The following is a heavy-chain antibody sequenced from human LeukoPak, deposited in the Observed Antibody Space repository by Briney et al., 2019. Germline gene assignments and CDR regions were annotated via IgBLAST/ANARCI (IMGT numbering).Heavy chain of an antibody. CDR3: ARVAIVGTFDY. D-gene: IGHD1-26*01. V-gene: IGHV3-49*04. CDR1: GFTFGDYA. Sequence: GSLRLSCTASGFTFGDYAMSWVRQAPGKGLEWVGFIRSKAYGGTTEYAASVKGRFTISRDDSKSIAYLQMNSLKTEDTAVYYCARVAIVGTFDYWGQGTLVTVSS. CDR2: IRSKAYGGTT. J-gene: IGHJ4*02.